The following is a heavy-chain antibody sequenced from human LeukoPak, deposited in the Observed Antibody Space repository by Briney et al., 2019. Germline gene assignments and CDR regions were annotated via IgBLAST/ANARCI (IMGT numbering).Heavy chain of an antibody. J-gene: IGHJ3*02. CDR1: GFTFDDYA. V-gene: IGHV3-9*01. D-gene: IGHD3-10*01. CDR3: VKDKGYIGEDAFDI. Sequence: SLRLSCAASGFTFDDYAMHWVRQAPGKGLEWVSGISWKSGSIGYADSVKGRFTISRDNAKNSLYLQMNSLRDEDTALYYCVKDKGYIGEDAFDIWGQGTMVTVSS. CDR2: ISWKSGSI.